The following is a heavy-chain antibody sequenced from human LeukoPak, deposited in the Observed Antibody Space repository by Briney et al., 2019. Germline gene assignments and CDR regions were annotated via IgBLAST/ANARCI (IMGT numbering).Heavy chain of an antibody. V-gene: IGHV4-31*03. CDR3: AGDPGSSFHYFDY. J-gene: IGHJ4*02. CDR2: IYYSGST. CDR1: GGSISSGGYY. Sequence: PSETLSLTCTVSGGSISSGGYYWSWIRQHPGKGLEWIGYIYYSGSTYYNPSLKSRVTISVDTSKNQFSLKLSSVTAADTAVYYCAGDPGSSFHYFDYWGQGTLVTVSS. D-gene: IGHD6-6*01.